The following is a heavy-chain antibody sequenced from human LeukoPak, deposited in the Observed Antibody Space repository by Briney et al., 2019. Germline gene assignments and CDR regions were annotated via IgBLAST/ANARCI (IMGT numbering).Heavy chain of an antibody. CDR3: ARSGGWYQGWGAFDI. CDR2: TYYRSKWYN. V-gene: IGHV6-1*01. Sequence: SQTLSLTCAISGDSVSSNSAAWHWIRQSPSRGLEWLGSTYYRSKWYNDYAVSVKSRITINPDTSKNQFSLQLNSVTPEDTAVYYCARSGGWYQGWGAFDIWGQGTMVTVSS. J-gene: IGHJ3*02. D-gene: IGHD6-19*01. CDR1: GDSVSSNSAA.